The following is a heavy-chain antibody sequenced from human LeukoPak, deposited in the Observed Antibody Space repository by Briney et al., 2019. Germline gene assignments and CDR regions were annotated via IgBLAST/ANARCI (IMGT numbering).Heavy chain of an antibody. Sequence: ASVKVSCKASGYTFTSYGISWVRQAPGQGLEWMGWISAYNGNTNYAQKLQGRVTMTTDTSTSTAYMELRSLRPDDTAVYYCARDTFSSSWYGFGYWGQGTLVTVSS. CDR3: ARDTFSSSWYGFGY. J-gene: IGHJ4*02. D-gene: IGHD6-13*01. V-gene: IGHV1-18*01. CDR1: GYTFTSYG. CDR2: ISAYNGNT.